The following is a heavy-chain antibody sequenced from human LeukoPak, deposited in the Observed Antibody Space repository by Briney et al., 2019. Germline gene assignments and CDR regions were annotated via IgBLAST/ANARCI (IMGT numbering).Heavy chain of an antibody. Sequence: GGSLRLSCAASGFTFSSYSMNWVRQAPGKGLEWVSSISSSSSYIYYADSVKGRFTISRDNAKNSLYLQMNSLRAEDTAVYYCARAFRYSGSPRGWFDPWGQGTLVTVSS. CDR3: ARAFRYSGSPRGWFDP. CDR2: ISSSSSYI. D-gene: IGHD1-26*01. V-gene: IGHV3-21*01. J-gene: IGHJ5*02. CDR1: GFTFSSYS.